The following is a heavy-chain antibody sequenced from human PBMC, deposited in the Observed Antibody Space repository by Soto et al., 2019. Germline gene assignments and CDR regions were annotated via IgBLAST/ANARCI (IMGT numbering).Heavy chain of an antibody. D-gene: IGHD5-18*01. CDR2: IFSSGGT. Sequence: PGTPCPTCPVSGVSIHNFYLGWGRQPAGEGMGWVGRIFSSGGTSSNPSLESRVAMSVDTSKNHFSLNLSSVTAADMAVYYCAREGSYSAFNFAHGIHLWSFAFCGQGALVIVSS. V-gene: IGHV4-4*07. CDR3: AREGSYSAFNFAHGIHLWSFAF. J-gene: IGHJ1*01. CDR1: GVSIHNFY.